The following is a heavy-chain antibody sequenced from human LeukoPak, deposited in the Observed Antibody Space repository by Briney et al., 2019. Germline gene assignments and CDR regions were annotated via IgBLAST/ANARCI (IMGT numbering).Heavy chain of an antibody. Sequence: GGSLRLSCAASGFTFSSYEMNWVRQAPGKGLEWVASIKYDASDKQYVGSVKGRFTISRDNAKNSLFLQMNGLRAEDTAVYYCARDGSFGIAAAGYLDYWGQGTLVTVSS. CDR1: GFTFSSYE. D-gene: IGHD6-13*01. V-gene: IGHV3-7*01. CDR3: ARDGSFGIAAAGYLDY. CDR2: IKYDASDK. J-gene: IGHJ4*02.